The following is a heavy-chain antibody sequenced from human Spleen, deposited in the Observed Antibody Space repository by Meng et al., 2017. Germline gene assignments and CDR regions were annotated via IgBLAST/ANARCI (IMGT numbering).Heavy chain of an antibody. D-gene: IGHD3-22*01. CDR3: ATSPYYYDSSGYYYGTPIDY. CDR2: INHSGST. J-gene: IGHJ4*02. V-gene: IGHV4-34*01. Sequence: SETLSLTCAVYGGSFSGYSWSWIRQPPGKGLEWIGEINHSGSTNYNPSLKSRVTVSVDTSKNQFSLQLSSVTAADTAVYYCATSPYYYDSSGYYYGTPIDYWGQGTLVTVSS. CDR1: GGSFSGYS.